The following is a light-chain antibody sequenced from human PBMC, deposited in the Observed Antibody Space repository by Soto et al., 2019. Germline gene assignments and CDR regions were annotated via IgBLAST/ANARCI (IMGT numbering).Light chain of an antibody. CDR3: QQYNNSLWT. J-gene: IGKJ1*01. Sequence: EIVMTQSPATLSVSPGERATLSCRASQSVSILLAWYQQKPGQAPRLLIHGASSRATGIPDRFSGSGSGTDFTLTISRLEPEDFAVYYCQQYNNSLWTFGQGTKVEIK. CDR2: GAS. V-gene: IGKV3D-15*01. CDR1: QSVSIL.